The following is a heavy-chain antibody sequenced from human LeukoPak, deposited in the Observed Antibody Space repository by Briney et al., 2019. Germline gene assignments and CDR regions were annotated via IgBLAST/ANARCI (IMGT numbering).Heavy chain of an antibody. V-gene: IGHV4-4*07. D-gene: IGHD3-10*01. Sequence: SETLSLTCTVSRASISPYYWTWIRQPAGKGLEWIGHVHTSGSTNYNPSSKSRVTMSIDTSTNQFSLKLSSLTAADTAVYYCAKEGMIRGVIDYWGQGALVTVSS. CDR2: VHTSGST. CDR1: RASISPYY. CDR3: AKEGMIRGVIDY. J-gene: IGHJ4*02.